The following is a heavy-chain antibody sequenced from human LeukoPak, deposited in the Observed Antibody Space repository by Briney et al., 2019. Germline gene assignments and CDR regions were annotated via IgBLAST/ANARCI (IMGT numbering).Heavy chain of an antibody. CDR2: ISSSSSYI. J-gene: IGHJ4*02. CDR3: ARDSYYDILTGYLRYFDY. Sequence: GGSLRLSCAASGFTFSSYSINWVRQAPGKGLEWVSSISSSSSYIYYTDSVKGRFTISRDNAKNSLYLQMNSLRAEDTAVYYCARDSYYDILTGYLRYFDYWGQGTLVTVSS. CDR1: GFTFSSYS. V-gene: IGHV3-21*01. D-gene: IGHD3-9*01.